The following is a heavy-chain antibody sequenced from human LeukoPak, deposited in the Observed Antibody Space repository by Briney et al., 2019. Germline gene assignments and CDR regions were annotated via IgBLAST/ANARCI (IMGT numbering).Heavy chain of an antibody. CDR3: ARPYNSGWYGDFDY. D-gene: IGHD6-19*01. J-gene: IGHJ4*02. CDR1: GFIFSSAW. Sequence: GGSLRLSCAASGFIFSSAWMTWVRQAPGKGLEWVGHIKNKTNGGTTDYAAPVKGRFITSRDDSKNTLYLQMNNLRAGDTAVYYCARPYNSGWYGDFDYWGQGTLVTVSS. CDR2: IKNKTNGGTT. V-gene: IGHV3-15*01.